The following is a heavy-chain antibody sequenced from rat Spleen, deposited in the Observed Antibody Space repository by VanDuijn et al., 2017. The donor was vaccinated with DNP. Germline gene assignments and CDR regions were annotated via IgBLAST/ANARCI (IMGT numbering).Heavy chain of an antibody. J-gene: IGHJ2*01. V-gene: IGHV2-41*01. CDR3: TRHEYYFDY. CDR1: GFSLTSYN. CDR2: IWAAGGT. Sequence: QVQLKESGPGLVQPSQTLSLTCTVAGFSLTSYNVHWVRQPPGKSLVWMGSIWAAGGTNYNSAVQSRLSISRDTSKSQVFLEMHSLQPEDTGTYYCTRHEYYFDYWGQGVMVTVSS.